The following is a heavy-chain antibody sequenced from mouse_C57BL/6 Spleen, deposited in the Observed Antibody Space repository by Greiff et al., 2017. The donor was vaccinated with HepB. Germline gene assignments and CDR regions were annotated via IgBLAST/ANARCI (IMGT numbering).Heavy chain of an antibody. CDR1: GFTFSSYA. Sequence: DVHLVESGGGLVKPGGSLKLSCAASGFTFSSYAMSWVRQTPEKRLEWVATISDGGSYTNYPDNVKGRFTISRDNAKNNLYLQMSHLKSEDTAMYYCSSEGAPYYSNPWFAYWGQRTLVTVSA. J-gene: IGHJ3*01. CDR2: ISDGGSYT. CDR3: SSEGAPYYSNPWFAY. D-gene: IGHD2-5*01. V-gene: IGHV5-4*01.